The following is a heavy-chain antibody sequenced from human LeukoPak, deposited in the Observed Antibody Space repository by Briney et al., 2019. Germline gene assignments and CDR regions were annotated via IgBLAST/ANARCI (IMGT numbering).Heavy chain of an antibody. J-gene: IGHJ4*02. V-gene: IGHV1-69*13. CDR3: ARGSLDYYGYYFDY. Sequence: ASVKVSCKASGGTFISYAISWVRQAPGQGLEWMGRIIPSYGTANYAQKFQGRVTITADETTSTAYMELSTLRSEDTAVYYCARGSLDYYGYYFDYWGQGTLVTVSS. CDR2: IIPSYGTA. CDR1: GGTFISYA. D-gene: IGHD3-10*01.